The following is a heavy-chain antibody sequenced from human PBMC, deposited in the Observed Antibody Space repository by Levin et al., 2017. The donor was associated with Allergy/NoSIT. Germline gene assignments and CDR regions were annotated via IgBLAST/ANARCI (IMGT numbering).Heavy chain of an antibody. J-gene: IGHJ4*02. CDR2: IINSGVGT. Sequence: ESLKISCAASGFTFTNYAMSWVRQAPGKGLEWVSAIINSGVGTYYADSVKGRFTISRDNSKNTMYLQMNSLRAEDTAVYFCAKDAIRGSDQPYYFDYWGQGTLVTASS. D-gene: IGHD6-19*01. V-gene: IGHV3-23*01. CDR3: AKDAIRGSDQPYYFDY. CDR1: GFTFTNYA.